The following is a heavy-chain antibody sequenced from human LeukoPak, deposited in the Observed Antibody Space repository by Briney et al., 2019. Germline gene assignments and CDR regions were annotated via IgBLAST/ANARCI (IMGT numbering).Heavy chain of an antibody. CDR2: IIPIFGTA. Sequence: ASVKVSCKASGYTFTSYGISWVRQAPGQGLEWMGGIIPIFGTANYAQKFQGRVTITADESTSTAYMELSSLRSEDTAVYYCARDGLELLHYYYGMDVWGQGTTVTVSS. D-gene: IGHD1-7*01. CDR1: GYTFTSYG. CDR3: ARDGLELLHYYYGMDV. V-gene: IGHV1-69*13. J-gene: IGHJ6*02.